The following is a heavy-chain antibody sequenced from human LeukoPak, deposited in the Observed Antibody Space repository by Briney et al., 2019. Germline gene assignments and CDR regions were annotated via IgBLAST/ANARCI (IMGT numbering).Heavy chain of an antibody. CDR3: AKDREAIAVADYYFDY. CDR2: ISYDGSNK. Sequence: PGGSLRLSCAASGFIFSNYWMHWVRQAPGKGLEWVAVISYDGSNKYYADSVKGRFTISRDNSKNTLYLQMNSLRAEDTAVYYCAKDREAIAVADYYFDYWGQGTLVTVSS. CDR1: GFIFSNYW. J-gene: IGHJ4*02. D-gene: IGHD6-19*01. V-gene: IGHV3-30*18.